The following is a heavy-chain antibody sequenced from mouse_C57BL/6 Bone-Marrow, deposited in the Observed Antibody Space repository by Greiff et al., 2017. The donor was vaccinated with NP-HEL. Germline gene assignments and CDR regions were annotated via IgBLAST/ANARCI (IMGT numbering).Heavy chain of an antibody. Sequence: VQLQQSGAELVRPGASVTLSCKASGYTFTDYEMHWVKQTPVHGLEWIGAIDPETGGTAYNQKFKGKAILTADKSSSTAYMELRSLTSEDSAVYYCTRELVGSSLFDYWGQGTTLTVSS. V-gene: IGHV1-15*01. CDR1: GYTFTDYE. D-gene: IGHD1-1*01. J-gene: IGHJ2*01. CDR3: TRELVGSSLFDY. CDR2: IDPETGGT.